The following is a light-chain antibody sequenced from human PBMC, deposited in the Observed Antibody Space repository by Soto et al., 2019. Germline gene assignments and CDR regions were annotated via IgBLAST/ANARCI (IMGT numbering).Light chain of an antibody. Sequence: SVLTQPPSAFGSPGQRAIISCCGSSSNRGSNYVHCHQQLPRTAPKRLIYRNNQRPSWVPDRFSGSKSGTSSSRSISGLRSDDEADYCCAKLDDSLNGIKVFGTGAKGTV. CDR2: RNN. CDR3: AKLDDSLNGIKV. V-gene: IGLV1-47*01. CDR1: SSNRGSNY. J-gene: IGLJ1*01.